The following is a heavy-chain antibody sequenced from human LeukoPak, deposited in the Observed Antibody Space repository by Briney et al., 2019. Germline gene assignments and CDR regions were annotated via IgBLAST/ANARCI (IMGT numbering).Heavy chain of an antibody. V-gene: IGHV4-59*01. Sequence: SETLSLTCTVSGGSISGYYWSWIRQPPGKGLEWIGYIYYSGNTSYNPSLESRVAITVDTSKNHFSLRLTSVTAADTAVYYCATDYYHSSGYYYTYWGHGTLVTVSS. CDR1: GGSISGYY. CDR3: ATDYYHSSGYYYTY. J-gene: IGHJ4*01. CDR2: IYYSGNT. D-gene: IGHD3-22*01.